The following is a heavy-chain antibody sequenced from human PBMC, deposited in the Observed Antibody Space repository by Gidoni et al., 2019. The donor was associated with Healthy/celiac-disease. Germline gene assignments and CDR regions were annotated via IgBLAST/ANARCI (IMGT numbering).Heavy chain of an antibody. D-gene: IGHD3-9*01. V-gene: IGHV3-11*06. CDR1: GFTFSDYY. Sequence: QVQLVESGGGLVKPGGSLRLSCAASGFTFSDYYMSWIRQAPGKGLEWVSYISSSSSYTNYADSVKGRFTISRDNAKNSLYLQMNSLRAEDTAVYYCARDIMEGGYFDWLPQLDYWGQGTLVTVSS. J-gene: IGHJ4*02. CDR2: ISSSSSYT. CDR3: ARDIMEGGYFDWLPQLDY.